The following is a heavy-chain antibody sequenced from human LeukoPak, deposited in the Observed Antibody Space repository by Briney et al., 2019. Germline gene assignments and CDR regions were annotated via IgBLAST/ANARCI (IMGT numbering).Heavy chain of an antibody. D-gene: IGHD2-2*01. Sequence: GGSLRLSCAASGFTFSDYYMSWIRQAPGKGLEWVSYTSSSGSTIYYADSVKGRFTISRDNAKNSLYLQTNSLRAEDTAVYYCARSYCSRTSFKKGSYYYYMDVWGKGTTVTVSS. CDR3: ARSYCSRTSFKKGSYYYYMDV. CDR2: TSSSGSTI. V-gene: IGHV3-11*04. CDR1: GFTFSDYY. J-gene: IGHJ6*03.